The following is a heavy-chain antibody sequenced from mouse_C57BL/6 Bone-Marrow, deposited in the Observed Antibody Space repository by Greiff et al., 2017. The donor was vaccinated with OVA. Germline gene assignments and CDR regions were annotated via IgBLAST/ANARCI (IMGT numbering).Heavy chain of an antibody. CDR2: INPYNGGT. Sequence: DVKLQESGPVLVKPGASVKMSCKASGYTFTDYYMNWVKQSHGKSLEWIGVINPYNGGTSYNQKFKGKATLTVDKSSSTAYMELNSLTSEDSAVYYCARSFYDYDVRYFDYWGQGTTLTVSS. V-gene: IGHV1-19*01. CDR1: GYTFTDYY. CDR3: ARSFYDYDVRYFDY. J-gene: IGHJ2*01. D-gene: IGHD2-4*01.